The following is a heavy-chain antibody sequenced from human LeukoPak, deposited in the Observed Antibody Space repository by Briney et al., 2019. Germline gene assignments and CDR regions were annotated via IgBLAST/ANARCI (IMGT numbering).Heavy chain of an antibody. CDR2: ISSSSSYT. V-gene: IGHV3-21*05. D-gene: IGHD6-19*01. CDR3: AREISSGWYSMRAFGI. CDR1: GFTFSSYE. Sequence: GGSLRLSCAASGFTFSSYEMNWVRQAPGKGLEWVSYISSSSSYTNYADSVKGRFTISRDNAKNSLYLQMNSLRAEDTAVYYCAREISSGWYSMRAFGIWGQGTMVTVSS. J-gene: IGHJ3*02.